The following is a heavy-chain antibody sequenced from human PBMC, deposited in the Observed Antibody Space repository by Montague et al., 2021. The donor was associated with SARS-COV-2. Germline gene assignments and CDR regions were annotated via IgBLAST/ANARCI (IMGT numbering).Heavy chain of an antibody. J-gene: IGHJ6*03. Sequence: SETLSLTCAVHGTSFSGYYWNWIRQPPGKGLEWIGEINHGGSTKYSPSLKSRLTISADTSKNQFSLKLTSVAAADTAVNYCARLRDGVVPSPILGVGPYYSYYSMDVWGRGTTVTGSS. V-gene: IGHV4-34*01. D-gene: IGHD3-10*01. CDR1: GTSFSGYY. CDR2: INHGGST. CDR3: ARLRDGVVPSPILGVGPYYSYYSMDV.